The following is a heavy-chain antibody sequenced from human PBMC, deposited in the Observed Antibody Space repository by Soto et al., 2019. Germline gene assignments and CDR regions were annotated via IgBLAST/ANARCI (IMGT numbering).Heavy chain of an antibody. CDR2: IYSGGST. D-gene: IGHD5-18*01. J-gene: IGHJ6*03. Sequence: GGSLRLSCAASGFTVSSNYMSWVRQAPGKGLEWVSVIYSGGSTYYADSVKGRFTISRDNSKNTLYLQMNSLRAEDTAVYYCARDQWNTAMAALDYYYMDVWGKGTTVTVSS. CDR1: GFTVSSNY. CDR3: ARDQWNTAMAALDYYYMDV. V-gene: IGHV3-66*01.